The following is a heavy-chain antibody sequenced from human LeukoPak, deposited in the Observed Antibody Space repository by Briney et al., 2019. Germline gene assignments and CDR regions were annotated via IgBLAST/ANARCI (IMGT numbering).Heavy chain of an antibody. CDR1: GFTFSSYA. J-gene: IGHJ4*02. Sequence: GGSLRLSCAASGFTFSSYAMSWVRQAPGKGLERVSAISGSGGSTYYADSVKGRFTISRYNSKNTLYLQMNSLRDEDTAVYYCAKEYSVRNQFDHWGQGTLVAVSS. D-gene: IGHD1-14*01. V-gene: IGHV3-23*01. CDR2: ISGSGGST. CDR3: AKEYSVRNQFDH.